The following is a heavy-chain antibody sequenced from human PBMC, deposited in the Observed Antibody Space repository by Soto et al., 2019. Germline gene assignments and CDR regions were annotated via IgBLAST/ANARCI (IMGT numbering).Heavy chain of an antibody. CDR1: GFTFSSYA. CDR2: ISYDGSNK. V-gene: IGHV3-30-3*01. Sequence: QVQLVESGGGVVQPGRSLRLSCAASGFTFSSYAMHWVRQAPGKGLEWVAVISYDGSNKYYADSVKGRFTIPRDNSKNTLYLQMNSLRAEDTAVYCCARVSTDYWGQGTLVTVSS. D-gene: IGHD4-17*01. CDR3: ARVSTDY. J-gene: IGHJ4*02.